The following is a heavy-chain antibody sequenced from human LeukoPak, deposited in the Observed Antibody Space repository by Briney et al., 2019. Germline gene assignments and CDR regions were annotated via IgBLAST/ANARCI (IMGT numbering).Heavy chain of an antibody. Sequence: VKVSCKASGYTFTSYGITWVRQAPGQGLEWMGRINPNSGGTNYAQKFQGRVTMTRDTSISTAYMELSRLRSDDTAVYYCASGVGATSSSDYWGQGTLVTVSS. CDR1: GYTFTSYG. V-gene: IGHV1-2*06. D-gene: IGHD1-26*01. CDR2: INPNSGGT. CDR3: ASGVGATSSSDY. J-gene: IGHJ4*02.